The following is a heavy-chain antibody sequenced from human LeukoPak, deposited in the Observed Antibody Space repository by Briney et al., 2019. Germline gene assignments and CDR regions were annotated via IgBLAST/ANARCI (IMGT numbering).Heavy chain of an antibody. Sequence: HAGRSLRLSCAASGFTFSSYGMHWVRQAPGKGLEWVAVISYDGSNKYYADSVKGRFTISRDNSKNTLYLQMNSLRPEDTAVYYCAKERSSGWYSFQHWGQGTLVSVSS. CDR1: GFTFSSYG. D-gene: IGHD6-19*01. CDR2: ISYDGSNK. V-gene: IGHV3-30*18. J-gene: IGHJ1*01. CDR3: AKERSSGWYSFQH.